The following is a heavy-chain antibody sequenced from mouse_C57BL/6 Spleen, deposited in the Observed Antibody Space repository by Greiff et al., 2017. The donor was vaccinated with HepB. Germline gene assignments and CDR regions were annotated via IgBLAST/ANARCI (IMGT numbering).Heavy chain of an antibody. V-gene: IGHV5-16*01. CDR2: INYDGSST. CDR3: ARERVYYGNYFYYFDY. Sequence: EVMLVESEGGLVQPGSSMKLSCTASGFTFSDYYMAWVRQVPEKGLEWVANINYDGSSTYYLDSLKSRFIISRDNAKNILYLQMSSLKSEDTATYYCARERVYYGNYFYYFDYWGQGTTLTVSS. J-gene: IGHJ2*01. D-gene: IGHD2-1*01. CDR1: GFTFSDYY.